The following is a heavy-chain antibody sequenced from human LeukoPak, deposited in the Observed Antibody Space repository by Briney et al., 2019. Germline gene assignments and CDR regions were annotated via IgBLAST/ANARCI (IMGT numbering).Heavy chain of an antibody. V-gene: IGHV3-33*01. Sequence: GGSLRLSYVASGFTFRSYAMHWVRQAPGKGLEWVAVIWFDGSNEHYADSMKGRVTISRDNSKNALYLQMYTLRAEDTAVYYCARDQYSSGWSHPGDYWGQGTLVTVSS. J-gene: IGHJ4*02. CDR3: ARDQYSSGWSHPGDY. CDR1: GFTFRSYA. CDR2: IWFDGSNE. D-gene: IGHD6-19*01.